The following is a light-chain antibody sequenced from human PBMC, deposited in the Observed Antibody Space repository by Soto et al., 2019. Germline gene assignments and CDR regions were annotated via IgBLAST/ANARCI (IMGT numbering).Light chain of an antibody. CDR2: GAS. CDR3: QQYNNWPSWT. CDR1: QSVSSN. V-gene: IGKV3-15*01. Sequence: EIVMTQSPATLSVSPGERATLSCRASQSVSSNLAWYQQKPGQAPRLLIYGASTRATSIPGRFSGSGSGTEFTLTISSLQSEDFAVYYCQQYNNWPSWTFGQGTKV. J-gene: IGKJ1*01.